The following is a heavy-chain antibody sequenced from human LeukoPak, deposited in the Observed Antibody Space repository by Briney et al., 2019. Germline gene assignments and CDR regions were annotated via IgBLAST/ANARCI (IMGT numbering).Heavy chain of an antibody. CDR3: ARDLVTVTKGFDI. D-gene: IGHD4-17*01. V-gene: IGHV4-59*11. Sequence: SDTLSLTCALPGDSFSSHYWTWIRQSPPTGLDWIGYISHIRSTKYHCTLKSRVTISIDTSKNQFSLKLRSVTAADTAVYYCARDLVTVTKGFDIWGQGTMVSVSS. CDR2: ISHIRST. J-gene: IGHJ3*02. CDR1: GDSFSSHY.